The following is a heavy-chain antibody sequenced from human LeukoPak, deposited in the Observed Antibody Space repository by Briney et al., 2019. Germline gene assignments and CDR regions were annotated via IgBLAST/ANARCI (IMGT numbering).Heavy chain of an antibody. CDR3: AREDLAGRRAFDI. D-gene: IGHD6-6*01. Sequence: ASVKVSCKASGGTFIRYAVSWVRQAPGQGLEWMGGIIPVSGTANFAQKFEGRVTITTDESTSTAYMELSSLRSEDTAVYYCAREDLAGRRAFDIWGQGTMVTVSS. CDR2: IIPVSGTA. CDR1: GGTFIRYA. V-gene: IGHV1-69*05. J-gene: IGHJ3*02.